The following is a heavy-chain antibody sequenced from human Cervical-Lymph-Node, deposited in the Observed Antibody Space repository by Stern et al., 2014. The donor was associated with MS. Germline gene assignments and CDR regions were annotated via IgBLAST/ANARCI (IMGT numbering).Heavy chain of an antibody. CDR2: ISPHTGGA. CDR3: ATDGGSSFQMDV. V-gene: IGHV1-2*06. D-gene: IGHD6-13*01. Sequence: VQLVESGAEVKKPGASVKVSCKASGYSFTDFNTHWVRQAPGQGLEWMGRISPHTGGAKYAQKFQGRVTMTRDTSITTAYMELDRLTSDDTAVYYCATDGGSSFQMDVWGQGTTVTV. J-gene: IGHJ6*02. CDR1: GYSFTDFN.